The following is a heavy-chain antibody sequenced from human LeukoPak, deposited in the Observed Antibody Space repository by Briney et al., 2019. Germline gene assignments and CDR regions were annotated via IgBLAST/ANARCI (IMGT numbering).Heavy chain of an antibody. D-gene: IGHD3-22*01. CDR2: IWYDGSNK. Sequence: GESLRLSCAASGFTFSSYGMDWVRQAPGKGLEWVAAIWYDGSNKHYADSVKGRFTISRDNSKNTLYLQMNSLRAEDTAVYYCAREYYYDSSLAFDIWGQGTMVTVS. CDR3: AREYYYDSSLAFDI. CDR1: GFTFSSYG. V-gene: IGHV3-33*01. J-gene: IGHJ3*02.